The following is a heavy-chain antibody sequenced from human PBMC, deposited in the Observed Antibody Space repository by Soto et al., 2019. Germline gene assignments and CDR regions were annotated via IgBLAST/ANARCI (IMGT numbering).Heavy chain of an antibody. CDR3: SREGDRSGYRSGYYAMGV. J-gene: IGHJ6*02. D-gene: IGHD3-22*01. V-gene: IGHV3-11*05. CDR2: ISTSGSYT. CDR1: GFTFSDYY. Sequence: QVQLVESGGSLVKPGGSLRLSCAASGFTFSDYYMTWVRQAPGKGLELVSYISTSGSYTNYPDSVKGLFTISRDNAENSLYLPMSSLRAEDTAVYYCSREGDRSGYRSGYYAMGVWGQGTTGTFSS.